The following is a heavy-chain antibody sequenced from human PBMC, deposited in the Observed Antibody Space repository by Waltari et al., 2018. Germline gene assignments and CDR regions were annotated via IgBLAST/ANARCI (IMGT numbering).Heavy chain of an antibody. V-gene: IGHV3-7*03. D-gene: IGHD2-2*01. Sequence: EVQVVESGGGLVQPGGSLRLSCEGSGFIFSSYWMSWVRQAPGKGLGGWGNIKQDGSERNYVDSVKGRSTISRDNAKNSVFLQMISRRAEDTAVYYCLRDRRGPALFDSWGQGTLVTVSS. CDR3: LRDRRGPALFDS. J-gene: IGHJ4*02. CDR2: IKQDGSER. CDR1: GFIFSSYW.